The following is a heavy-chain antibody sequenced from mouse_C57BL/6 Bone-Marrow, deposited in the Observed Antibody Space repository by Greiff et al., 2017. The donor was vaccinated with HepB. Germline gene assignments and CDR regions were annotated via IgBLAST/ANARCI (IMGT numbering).Heavy chain of an antibody. CDR2: IYPGSGNT. Sequence: QVHVKQSGAELVRPGASVKLSCKASGYTFTDYYINWVKQRPGQGLEWIARIYPGSGNTYYNEKFKGKATLTAEKSSSTAYMQLSSLTSEDSAVYFCANSGSSSAWFAYWGQGTLVTVSA. CDR1: GYTFTDYY. D-gene: IGHD1-1*01. J-gene: IGHJ3*01. CDR3: ANSGSSSAWFAY. V-gene: IGHV1-76*01.